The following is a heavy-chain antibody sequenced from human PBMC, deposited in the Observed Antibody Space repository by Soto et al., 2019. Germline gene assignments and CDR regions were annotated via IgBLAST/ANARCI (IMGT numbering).Heavy chain of an antibody. D-gene: IGHD1-26*01. CDR2: IFYSGTT. J-gene: IGHJ3*02. V-gene: IGHV4-59*01. Sequence: PSETLSLTCSVSAGSINSYFWSWIWQSPGKGLEWIGYIFYSGTTNYNPSLKSRVTILLDTSKNQFSLRLNSVTAADTAIYYCASGRGGTYDAFDIWGQGKLVTVSS. CDR3: ASGRGGTYDAFDI. CDR1: AGSINSYF.